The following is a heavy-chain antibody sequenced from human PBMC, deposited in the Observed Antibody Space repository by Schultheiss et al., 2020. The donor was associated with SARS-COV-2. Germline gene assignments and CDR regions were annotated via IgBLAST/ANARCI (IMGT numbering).Heavy chain of an antibody. D-gene: IGHD2-2*01. J-gene: IGHJ4*02. Sequence: GGSLRLSCAASGFTFSDYYMSWIRQAPGKGLEWVSYISSSGSTIYYADSVKGRFTISRDNSKNTLYLQMNSLRAEDTAVYYCAKGEDSIVVVPAAHFDYWGQGTLVTVSS. CDR3: AKGEDSIVVVPAAHFDY. V-gene: IGHV3-11*01. CDR1: GFTFSDYY. CDR2: ISSSGSTI.